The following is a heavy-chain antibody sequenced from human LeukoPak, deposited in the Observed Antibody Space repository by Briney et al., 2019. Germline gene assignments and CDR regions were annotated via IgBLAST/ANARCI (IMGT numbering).Heavy chain of an antibody. CDR1: GYSISRGYY. D-gene: IGHD3-22*01. V-gene: IGHV4-38-2*01. Sequence: SETLSLTCAVSGYSISRGYYWGWIRQPPGKGLEWIGSIYHSGSTYHNPSLKSRVTISVDTSKNQFSLKLSSVTAADTAVYYCARLVSYHDSSGYYYYYYYYYMDVWGKGTTVTVSS. CDR2: IYHSGST. CDR3: ARLVSYHDSSGYYYYYYYYYMDV. J-gene: IGHJ6*03.